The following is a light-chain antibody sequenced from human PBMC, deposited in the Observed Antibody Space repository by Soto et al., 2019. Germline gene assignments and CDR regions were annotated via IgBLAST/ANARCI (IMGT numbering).Light chain of an antibody. CDR3: QQYGNSPPIA. CDR2: GAS. Sequence: EIVLTQSPGTLSLSPGERATLSCRASQSVSSNYLAWYQQKHGQAPRLLIYGASTRATGIPDRFSGSGSGTDFTLTISRLEPEDFGVYYCQQYGNSPPIAFGGGTKVEIK. V-gene: IGKV3-20*01. CDR1: QSVSSNY. J-gene: IGKJ4*01.